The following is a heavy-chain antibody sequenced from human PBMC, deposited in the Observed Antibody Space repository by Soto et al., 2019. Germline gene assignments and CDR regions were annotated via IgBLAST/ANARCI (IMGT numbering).Heavy chain of an antibody. CDR2: IYHSGST. D-gene: IGHD6-13*01. Sequence: KTSETLSLTCAVSGGSISSGGYSWSWIRQPPGKGLEWIGYIYHSGSTYYNPSLKSRVTISVDRSKNQFSLKLSSVTAADTAMYYCAAGAAATPHWFDPWGQGTLVTVSS. V-gene: IGHV4-30-2*01. CDR3: AAGAAATPHWFDP. CDR1: GGSISSGGYS. J-gene: IGHJ5*02.